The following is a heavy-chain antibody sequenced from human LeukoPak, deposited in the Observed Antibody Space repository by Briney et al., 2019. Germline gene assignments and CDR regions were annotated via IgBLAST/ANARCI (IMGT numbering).Heavy chain of an antibody. CDR1: GGSISSYY. CDR3: ARGVNSGYFDY. CDR2: IHYSGST. D-gene: IGHD1-26*01. V-gene: IGHV4-59*01. Sequence: PSETLFLTCTGSGGSISSYYWSWIRQPPGKGLEWIGYIHYSGSTNYNPSLKSRVNIGVDTSKNQFSLKLTSVTAADTAVYYCARGVNSGYFDYCGQGTLVTVSS. J-gene: IGHJ4*02.